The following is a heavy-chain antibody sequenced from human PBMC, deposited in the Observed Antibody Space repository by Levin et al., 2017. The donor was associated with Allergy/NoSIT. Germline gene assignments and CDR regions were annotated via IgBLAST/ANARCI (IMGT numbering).Heavy chain of an antibody. V-gene: IGHV4-31*03. J-gene: IGHJ4*02. CDR3: ARGYSSSWYKDY. CDR2: IYYSGST. D-gene: IGHD6-13*01. CDR1: GGSISSGGYY. Sequence: LRLSCTVSGGSISSGGYYWSWIRQHPGKGLEWIGYIYYSGSTYYNPSLKSRVTISVDTSKNQFSLKLSSVTAADTAVYYCARGYSSSWYKDYWGQGTLVTVSS.